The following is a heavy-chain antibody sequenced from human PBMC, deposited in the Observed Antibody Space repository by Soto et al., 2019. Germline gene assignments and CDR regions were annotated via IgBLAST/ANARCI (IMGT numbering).Heavy chain of an antibody. D-gene: IGHD6-19*01. Sequence: GASVKVSCKASGYTFTTYAMHWVRQAPGQRLEWMGWINAGNGDTKYSPKFQGRVTITRDTSATTAYMELSSLTSEDTAVYYCARGATSDWPFDSWAQGTLVTVSS. CDR3: ARGATSDWPFDS. CDR2: INAGNGDT. CDR1: GYTFTTYA. J-gene: IGHJ4*02. V-gene: IGHV1-3*01.